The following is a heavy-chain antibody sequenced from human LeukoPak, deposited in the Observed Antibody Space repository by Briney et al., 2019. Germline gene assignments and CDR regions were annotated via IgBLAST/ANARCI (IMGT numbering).Heavy chain of an antibody. CDR1: GGTFNNSA. J-gene: IGHJ5*02. CDR3: ARDVHGDYGSGWFDP. V-gene: IGHV1-69*05. Sequence: SVKVSCKTSGGTFNNSAISLVRQAPGQGLEWLGGIMPLFGTAGYAQKFQGRVTITKDESTRTVYLELTSLTSDDTAVYYCARDVHGDYGSGWFDPWGQGTLVSVSS. D-gene: IGHD4-17*01. CDR2: IMPLFGTA.